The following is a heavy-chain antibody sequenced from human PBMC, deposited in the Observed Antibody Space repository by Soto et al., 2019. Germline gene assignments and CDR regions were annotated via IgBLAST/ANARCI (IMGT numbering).Heavy chain of an antibody. Sequence: GSLRLSCAASGFTFSSYAISWVRQAPGKGLEWVSAISGSGGSTYYADSVKGRFTISRDNSKNTLYLQMNSLRAEDTAVYYCAKLFVVVAATNGRDYWGQGTLVTVSS. CDR2: ISGSGGST. CDR1: GFTFSSYA. CDR3: AKLFVVVAATNGRDY. J-gene: IGHJ4*02. V-gene: IGHV3-23*01. D-gene: IGHD2-15*01.